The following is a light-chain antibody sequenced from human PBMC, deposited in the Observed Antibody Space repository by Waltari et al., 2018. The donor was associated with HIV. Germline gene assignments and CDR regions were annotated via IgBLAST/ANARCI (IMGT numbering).Light chain of an antibody. V-gene: IGLV1-51*01. Sequence: SGNNFVSWYQHLPGTAPKLLIYENNRRPSRIPDRFSASKTGTSATLGITGLQTGDEAIYYCATWDNSLRAMFGGGTKLTVL. J-gene: IGLJ3*02. CDR2: ENN. CDR3: ATWDNSLRAM. CDR1: SGNNF.